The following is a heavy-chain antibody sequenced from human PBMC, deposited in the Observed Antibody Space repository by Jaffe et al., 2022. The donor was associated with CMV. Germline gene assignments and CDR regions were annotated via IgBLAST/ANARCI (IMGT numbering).Heavy chain of an antibody. CDR2: IFPGDSDV. CDR3: ARLGAPGLDH. CDR1: GYFFTTYW. Sequence: EVQLVQSGAEVKKPGESLKISCRASGYFFTTYWIGWVRQLPGKGLEWMGAIFPGDSDVRYSPSFQGQVTLSADDSISAAHLHLSSLQASDSAVYYCARLGAPGLDHWGQGTLLTVSP. J-gene: IGHJ4*02. V-gene: IGHV5-51*01. D-gene: IGHD6-13*01.